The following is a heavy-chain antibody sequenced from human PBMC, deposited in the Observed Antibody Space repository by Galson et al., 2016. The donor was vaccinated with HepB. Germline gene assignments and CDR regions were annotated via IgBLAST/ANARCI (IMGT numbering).Heavy chain of an antibody. Sequence: SLRLSCAASGFTFSKYGMHWVRQAPGKGLEWVAVIWYDETNEEYADSVKGRFTISRDNSKNTLYLQMEGLRAEDTAQYYCAREVHTGGSRPYFDYWGQGTLVTVST. J-gene: IGHJ4*02. CDR3: AREVHTGGSRPYFDY. CDR1: GFTFSKYG. V-gene: IGHV3-33*01. CDR2: IWYDETNE. D-gene: IGHD7-27*01.